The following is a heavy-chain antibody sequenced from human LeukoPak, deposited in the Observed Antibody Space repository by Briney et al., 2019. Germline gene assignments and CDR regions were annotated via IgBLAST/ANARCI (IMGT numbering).Heavy chain of an antibody. CDR1: GGSISSGSYY. CDR2: IYTSGST. Sequence: SSQTLSLTCTVSGGSISSGSYYWSWIRQPAGKGLEWIGRIYTSGSTNYNPSLKSRVTISVDTSKNQFSLKLSSVTAADTAVYYCARGIHGASIAAAGIYYYYYYMDVWGKGTTVTISS. J-gene: IGHJ6*03. D-gene: IGHD6-13*01. V-gene: IGHV4-61*02. CDR3: ARGIHGASIAAAGIYYYYYYMDV.